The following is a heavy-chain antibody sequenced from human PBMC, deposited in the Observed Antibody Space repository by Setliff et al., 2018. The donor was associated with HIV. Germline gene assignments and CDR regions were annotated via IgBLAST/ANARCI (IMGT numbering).Heavy chain of an antibody. V-gene: IGHV1-2*02. CDR2: INPNSGGT. CDR1: GYTFTGYY. J-gene: IGHJ4*02. D-gene: IGHD6-13*01. CDR3: ARADSSNWYHVDY. Sequence: ASVKVSCKASGYTFTGYYMHWVRQAPGQGLEWMGWINPNSGGTNYEQKFQGRVTMTRDTSISTAYMELSRLRSDDTAVYYCARADSSNWYHVDYWGQGTLVTVSS.